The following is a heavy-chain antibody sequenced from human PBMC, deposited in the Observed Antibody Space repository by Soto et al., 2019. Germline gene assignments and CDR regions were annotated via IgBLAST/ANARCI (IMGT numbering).Heavy chain of an antibody. Sequence: QVQLVQSGAEVKKPGSSVKVSCKASGGTFSSYTISWVRQAPGQGLEWMGRIIPILGIANYAQKFQGRVTITADKSTSTAYMELSSLRSEDTAVYYWARNTNNIIGEHWGQGTLVTVSS. V-gene: IGHV1-69*02. CDR1: GGTFSSYT. CDR2: IIPILGIA. CDR3: ARNTNNIIGEH. J-gene: IGHJ1*01. D-gene: IGHD1-20*01.